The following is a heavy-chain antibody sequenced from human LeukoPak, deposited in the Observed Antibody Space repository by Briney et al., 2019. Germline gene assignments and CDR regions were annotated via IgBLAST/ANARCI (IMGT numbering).Heavy chain of an antibody. Sequence: PGGSLRLSCAASGSTFSSYAMSWVRQAPGKGLEWVSAISGSGGSTYYADSVKGRFTISRDNSKNTLYLQMNSLRAEDTAVYYCAKGSYYYGSGAQYYFDYWGQGTLVTVSS. J-gene: IGHJ4*02. CDR2: ISGSGGST. D-gene: IGHD3-10*01. V-gene: IGHV3-23*01. CDR3: AKGSYYYGSGAQYYFDY. CDR1: GSTFSSYA.